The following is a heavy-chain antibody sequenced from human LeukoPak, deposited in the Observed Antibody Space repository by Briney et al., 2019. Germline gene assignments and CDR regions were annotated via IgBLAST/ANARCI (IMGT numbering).Heavy chain of an antibody. Sequence: GGSLRLSCAASGFTVSFNYMNWVRQAPGEGLEWVSLIDTGGTTYYADSVEGRFTISRDSSKNTLFLQMNNLRADDTAVYYCARHNRGGYDFFDVWDQGTLVTVAS. J-gene: IGHJ4*02. D-gene: IGHD5-12*01. V-gene: IGHV3-53*01. CDR2: IDTGGTT. CDR3: ARHNRGGYDFFDV. CDR1: GFTVSFNY.